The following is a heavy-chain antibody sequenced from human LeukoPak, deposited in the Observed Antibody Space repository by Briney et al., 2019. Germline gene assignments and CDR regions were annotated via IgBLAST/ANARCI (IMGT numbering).Heavy chain of an antibody. J-gene: IGHJ4*02. CDR3: AKDNIYYDILTGYYPRPSYFDY. CDR2: IRGSGGST. Sequence: PGGSLRLSCAASGFTFNNYAMSWVRQAPGKGLEGVSAIRGSGGSTYYADSVKGRFTISRDNSKNTLYLQMNSLRAEDTAVYYCAKDNIYYDILTGYYPRPSYFDYWGQGTLVTVSS. D-gene: IGHD3-9*01. V-gene: IGHV3-23*01. CDR1: GFTFNNYA.